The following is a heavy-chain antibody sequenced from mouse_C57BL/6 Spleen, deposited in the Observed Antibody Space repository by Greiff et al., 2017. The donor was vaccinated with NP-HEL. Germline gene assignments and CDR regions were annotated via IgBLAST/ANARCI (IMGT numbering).Heavy chain of an antibody. CDR1: GYTFTSYW. V-gene: IGHV1-72*01. Sequence: VQLQQPGAELVKPGASVKLSCKASGYTFTSYWMHWVKQRPGRGLEWIGRIDPNSGGTKYNEKFKSKATLTVDKPSSTAYMQISSLTSEDSAVYYCARNDYEYAMDYWGQGTSVTVSS. CDR3: ARNDYEYAMDY. J-gene: IGHJ4*01. CDR2: IDPNSGGT. D-gene: IGHD2-4*01.